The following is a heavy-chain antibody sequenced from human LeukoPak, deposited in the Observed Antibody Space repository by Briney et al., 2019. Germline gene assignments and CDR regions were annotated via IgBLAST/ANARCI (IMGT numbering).Heavy chain of an antibody. CDR1: GGTFSSYA. D-gene: IGHD5-24*01. CDR2: INPSGGST. V-gene: IGHV1-46*01. Sequence: ASVKVSCKASGGTFSSYAISWVRQAPGQGLEWMGIINPSGGSTSYAQKFQGRVTMTRDMSTSTVYMELSSLRSEDTAVYYCAREMATMAYYYYMDVWGKGTTVTVSS. J-gene: IGHJ6*03. CDR3: AREMATMAYYYYMDV.